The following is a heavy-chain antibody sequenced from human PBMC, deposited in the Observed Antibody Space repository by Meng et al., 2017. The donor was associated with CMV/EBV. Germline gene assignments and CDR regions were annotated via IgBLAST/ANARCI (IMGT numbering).Heavy chain of an antibody. J-gene: IGHJ6*02. D-gene: IGHD3-10*01. CDR3: ARGVDSGYYYYGMDV. CDR1: GYSFTSYW. Sequence: GESLKISCKGSGYSFTSYWIGWVRQMSGKGLEWMGIIYPGDSDTRYSPSFQGQVTISADKSISTAYLQWSSLKASDTAMYYCARGVDSGYYYYGMDVWGQGTTVTVSS. V-gene: IGHV5-51*01. CDR2: IYPGDSDT.